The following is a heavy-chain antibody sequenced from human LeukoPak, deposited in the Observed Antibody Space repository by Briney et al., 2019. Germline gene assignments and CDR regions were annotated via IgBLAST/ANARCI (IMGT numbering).Heavy chain of an antibody. D-gene: IGHD6-13*01. CDR2: VSGSGGRGAT. CDR3: AKDIAASGLPRIFDF. Sequence: PGGSLRLSCAASGFTFSSYGMHWVRQAPGKGLEWVSCVSGSGGRGATYYTDSVKGRFTISRDNAKNTMYLQMNSLSGEDTAIYYCAKDIAASGLPRIFDFWGQGTLVTVSS. CDR1: GFTFSSYG. V-gene: IGHV3-23*01. J-gene: IGHJ4*02.